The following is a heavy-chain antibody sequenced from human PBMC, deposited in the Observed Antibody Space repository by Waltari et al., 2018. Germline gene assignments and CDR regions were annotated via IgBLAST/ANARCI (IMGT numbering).Heavy chain of an antibody. Sequence: QVQLQQSGPGLVKPSETLSLTCLVSGGSLSSHYWTWIRQSPGKGLGWIGYINDSGTTDYNPSLKSRLSISLDPSKNQFSLKLTPVTAADTAVYYCAGAYGYYYYYMDVWGKGTTVTVSS. CDR3: AGAYGYYYYYMDV. V-gene: IGHV4-59*11. CDR1: GGSLSSHY. CDR2: INDSGTT. D-gene: IGHD3-16*01. J-gene: IGHJ6*03.